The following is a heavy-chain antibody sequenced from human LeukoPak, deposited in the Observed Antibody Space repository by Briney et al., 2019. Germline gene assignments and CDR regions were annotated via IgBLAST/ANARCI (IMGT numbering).Heavy chain of an antibody. Sequence: SGTLSLTCTVSGGSISISSYYWGWIRQPPGKGLEWIGSIYYTGSTTYNPSLKDRVTMSGDTSKNQFSLKLSSVTAADTAVYYCASTAVFSDIVVVPAAFRAFDIWGQGTMVTVSS. D-gene: IGHD2-2*01. V-gene: IGHV4-39*01. CDR1: GGSISISSYY. CDR2: IYYTGST. J-gene: IGHJ3*02. CDR3: ASTAVFSDIVVVPAAFRAFDI.